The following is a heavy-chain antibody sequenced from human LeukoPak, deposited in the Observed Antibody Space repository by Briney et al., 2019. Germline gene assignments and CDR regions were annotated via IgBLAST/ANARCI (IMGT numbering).Heavy chain of an antibody. CDR1: GGSFSGYY. CDR2: INHSGST. V-gene: IGHV4-34*01. CDR3: ASGWSSKWRAFDI. Sequence: SETLSLTCAVYGGSFSGYYWSWIRQPPGKGQEWIGEINHSGSTNYNPSLKSRVTISVDTSKNQFSLKLSSVTAADTAVYYCASGWSSKWRAFDIWGQGTMVTVSS. J-gene: IGHJ3*02. D-gene: IGHD6-13*01.